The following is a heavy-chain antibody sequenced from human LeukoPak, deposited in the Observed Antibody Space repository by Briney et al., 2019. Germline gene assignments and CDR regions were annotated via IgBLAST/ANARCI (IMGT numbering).Heavy chain of an antibody. CDR1: GVSISSGGYY. Sequence: RTSETLSLTCTVSGVSISSGGYYWSWIRQHPGKGLEWIGYIYYSGSTYYNPSLKSRVTISVDTSKNQFSLKLSSVTAADTAVYYCARTPMVRGVRTNWFDPWGQGTLVTVSS. CDR3: ARTPMVRGVRTNWFDP. CDR2: IYYSGST. J-gene: IGHJ5*02. V-gene: IGHV4-31*03. D-gene: IGHD3-10*01.